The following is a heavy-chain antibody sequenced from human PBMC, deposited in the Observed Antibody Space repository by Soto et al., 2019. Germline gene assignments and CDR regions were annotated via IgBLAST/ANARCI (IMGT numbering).Heavy chain of an antibody. CDR2: ISSNGVGT. J-gene: IGHJ6*03. D-gene: IGHD6-6*01. CDR3: ARRARPDFYYMDV. CDR1: GFTLSGYA. Sequence: GGSLTLSCAASGFTLSGYAMDWVRQAPGKGLEYVSGISSNGVGTYYANSVQGRFTISRDNSKNTVYLQMGSLRPEDMAVYYCARRARPDFYYMDVWGKGATVTVSS. V-gene: IGHV3-64*01.